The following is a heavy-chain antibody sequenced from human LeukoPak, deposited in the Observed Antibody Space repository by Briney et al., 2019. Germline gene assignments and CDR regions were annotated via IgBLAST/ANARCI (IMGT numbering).Heavy chain of an antibody. CDR3: ARESLLTTVTTWFDP. CDR1: GYTFTGYY. D-gene: IGHD4-17*01. V-gene: IGHV1-8*02. CDR2: MNPNSGNT. Sequence: ASVKVSCKASGYTFTGYYMHWVRQAPGQGLEWMGWMNPNSGNTGYAQKFQGRVTMTRNTSISTAYMELSSLRSEDTAVYYCARESLLTTVTTWFDPWGQGTLVTVSS. J-gene: IGHJ5*02.